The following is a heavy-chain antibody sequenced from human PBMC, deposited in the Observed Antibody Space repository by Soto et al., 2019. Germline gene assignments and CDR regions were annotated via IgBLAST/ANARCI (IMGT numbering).Heavy chain of an antibody. CDR3: PSDSAPGLNDH. V-gene: IGHV1-18*01. CDR1: GYTFTSYG. Sequence: QVQLVQSGAEVKKPGASVKVSCKASGYTFTSYGISWVRQAPGQGLEWMGWISAYKGNTKYVQKFQGRVTMTTDTATRTAYMDLGSLRPDATAVYYLPSDSAPGLNDHWGQGTQATVSP. D-gene: IGHD6-13*01. CDR2: ISAYKGNT. J-gene: IGHJ5*02.